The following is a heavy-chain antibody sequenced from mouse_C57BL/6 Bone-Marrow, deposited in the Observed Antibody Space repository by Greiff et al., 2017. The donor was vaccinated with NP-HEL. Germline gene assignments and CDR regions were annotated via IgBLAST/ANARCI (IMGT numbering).Heavy chain of an antibody. J-gene: IGHJ4*01. V-gene: IGHV7-1*01. CDR1: GFTFSDFY. CDR2: RRNKANDYTT. CDR3: ARDERGAMDY. Sequence: EVQRVESGGGLVQSGRSLRLSCATSGFTFSDFYMEWVRQAPGKGLEWLAARRNKANDYTTEYSASVKGRFIVSRDTSQSILYLQMNALRAEDTAIYYCARDERGAMDYWGQGTSVTVSS.